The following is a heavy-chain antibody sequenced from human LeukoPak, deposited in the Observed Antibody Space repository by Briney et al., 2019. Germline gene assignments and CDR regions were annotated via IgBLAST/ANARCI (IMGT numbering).Heavy chain of an antibody. Sequence: SETLSLTCTVSGGSIGSYYWSWIRQPPGKGLEWIGYIYYSGSTNYNPSLKSRVTISVDTSKNQFSLKLSSVTAADTAVYYCARDSNGMDVWGKGTTVTVSS. CDR3: ARDSNGMDV. CDR2: IYYSGST. CDR1: GGSIGSYY. V-gene: IGHV4-59*01. J-gene: IGHJ6*04.